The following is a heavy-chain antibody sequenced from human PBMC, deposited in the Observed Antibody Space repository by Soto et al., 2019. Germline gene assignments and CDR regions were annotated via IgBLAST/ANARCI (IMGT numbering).Heavy chain of an antibody. CDR1: GFTFSSYS. V-gene: IGHV3-48*01. D-gene: IGHD6-19*01. J-gene: IGHJ4*02. CDR2: IDSGGGTI. Sequence: GGSLRLSCAASGFTFSSYSMIWVRQPPGKGLECISYIDSGGGTIYQTDSVKGRFTISRDNAKNSLYLQMNSLRGEDTAVYYCARRTSGWYSDYWGLGTLVTVSS. CDR3: ARRTSGWYSDY.